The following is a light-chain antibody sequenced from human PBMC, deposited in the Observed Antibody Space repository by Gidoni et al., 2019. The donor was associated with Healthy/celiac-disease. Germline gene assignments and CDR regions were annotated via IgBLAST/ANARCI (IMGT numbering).Light chain of an antibody. J-gene: IGKJ4*01. CDR3: QQRSNWPPQLT. V-gene: IGKV3-11*01. CDR1: QSVSSY. CDR2: AAS. Sequence: EMELTQSPATLSWSPGERATLSFRASQSVSSYLAWYQQKPGQAPRLLIYAASNRATGIPARFSGSGSGTDFTLTISSLEPEDFAVYYCQQRSNWPPQLTFXGXTKVEIK.